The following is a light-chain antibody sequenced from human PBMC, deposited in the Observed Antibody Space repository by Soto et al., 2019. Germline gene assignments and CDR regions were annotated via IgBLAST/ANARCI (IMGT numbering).Light chain of an antibody. J-gene: IGKJ5*01. CDR2: AAS. CDR3: QQTYSSPIT. V-gene: IGKV1-39*01. Sequence: DTHMNLSPSSLSASVGDSIAIACRASQSISSYLNWYQQKQGKAPKLLISAASILQSGVPSRFSGSGYGTDFNLTISNLQTEDFAGYYCQQTYSSPITFGQGTRLEIK. CDR1: QSISSY.